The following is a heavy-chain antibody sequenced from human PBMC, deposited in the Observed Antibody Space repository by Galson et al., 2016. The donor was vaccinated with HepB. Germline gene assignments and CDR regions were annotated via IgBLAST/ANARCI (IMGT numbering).Heavy chain of an antibody. J-gene: IGHJ6*02. V-gene: IGHV3-23*01. CDR1: GFIFSNYA. D-gene: IGHD1-14*01. CDR2: ITGRGDSA. Sequence: SLRLSCAASGFIFSNYAMSWVRQAPGKGLEWVSTITGRGDSAYYADSVKGRFTISTDNSQNTLFLQMNSLRAEDTAIYYCAKHAEPYYYYAMDVWGQGTTVTVSS. CDR3: AKHAEPYYYYAMDV.